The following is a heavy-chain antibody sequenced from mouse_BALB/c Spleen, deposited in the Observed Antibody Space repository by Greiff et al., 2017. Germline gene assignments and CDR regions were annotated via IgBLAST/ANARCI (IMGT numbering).Heavy chain of an antibody. CDR2: ISSGSSTI. Sequence: EVQLVESGGGLVQPGGSRKLSCGASGFTFSSFGMHWVRQAPEKGLEWVAYISSGSSTIYYADTVKGRFTISRDNPKNTLFLQMTSLRSEDTAMYYCARPNWAYAMDYWGQGTSVTVSS. J-gene: IGHJ4*01. CDR3: ARPNWAYAMDY. V-gene: IGHV5-17*02. D-gene: IGHD4-1*01. CDR1: GFTFSSFG.